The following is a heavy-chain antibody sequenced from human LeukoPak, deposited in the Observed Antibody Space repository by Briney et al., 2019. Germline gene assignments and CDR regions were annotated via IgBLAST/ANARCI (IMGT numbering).Heavy chain of an antibody. J-gene: IGHJ5*02. CDR3: ARYDIVVVPAANGGFDP. Sequence: PSGTLSLTCAVSGGSISSSNWWSWVRQPPGKGLEWIGEIYHSGSTNYNPSLKSRVTISVDTSKNQFSLKLSSVTAADTAVYYCARYDIVVVPAANGGFDPWGQGTLVTVSS. V-gene: IGHV4-4*02. CDR2: IYHSGST. CDR1: GGSISSSNW. D-gene: IGHD2-2*01.